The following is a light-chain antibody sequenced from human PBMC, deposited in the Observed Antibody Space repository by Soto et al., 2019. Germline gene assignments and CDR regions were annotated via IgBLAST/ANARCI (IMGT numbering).Light chain of an antibody. CDR3: HQYNTYST. CDR2: KAS. CDR1: QRISSF. V-gene: IGKV1-5*03. Sequence: DIQMTQSPSTLSASVGDRVIITCRASQRISSFLAWYQQRPGKAPKLLIYKASMLQSGVPSRFSGSGSGTEFTLTTSSLQPDDIATYYCHQYNTYSTFGQGTKVDIK. J-gene: IGKJ1*01.